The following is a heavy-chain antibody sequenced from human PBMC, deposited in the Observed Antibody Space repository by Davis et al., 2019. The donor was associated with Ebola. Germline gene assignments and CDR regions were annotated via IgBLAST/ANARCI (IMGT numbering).Heavy chain of an antibody. J-gene: IGHJ3*02. D-gene: IGHD7-27*01. V-gene: IGHV1-46*01. CDR2: INPSGGST. CDR1: GYTFTSSY. Sequence: ASVKVSCKASGYTFTSSYLHWVRQAPGQGLEWMGIINPSGGSTSYAQKFQGRVTMTRDTSTSTVYMELSSLRSEDTAVYYCATRGVAPQLGNTFDIWGQGTMVTVSS. CDR3: ATRGVAPQLGNTFDI.